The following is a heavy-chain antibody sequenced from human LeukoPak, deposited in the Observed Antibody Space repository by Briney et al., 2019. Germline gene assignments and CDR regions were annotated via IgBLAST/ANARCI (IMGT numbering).Heavy chain of an antibody. V-gene: IGHV3-30*02. CDR3: AKSGTIAALNWFDP. D-gene: IGHD6-13*01. Sequence: GGSLRLSCAASGFTFSSYGMHWVRQAPGKGLVGVAFIRYDGGNKYYADSVKGRFTISRDNSKNTLYLQMNSLRAEDTAVYYCAKSGTIAALNWFDPWGQGTLVTVSS. J-gene: IGHJ5*02. CDR1: GFTFSSYG. CDR2: IRYDGGNK.